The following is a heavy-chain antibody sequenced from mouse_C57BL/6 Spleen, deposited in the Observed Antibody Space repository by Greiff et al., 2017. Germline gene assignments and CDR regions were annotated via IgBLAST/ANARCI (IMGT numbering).Heavy chain of an antibody. V-gene: IGHV5-17*01. J-gene: IGHJ4*01. Sequence: EVKLMESGGGLVKPGGSLKLSCAASGFTFSDYGMHWVRQAPEKGLEWVAYISSGSSTIYYADTVTGRFTISRDKDKNNLFLQMTSLVSEDTAMYYCARFDYDGFDAMDYWSQGASVTVS. CDR1: GFTFSDYG. CDR2: ISSGSSTI. CDR3: ARFDYDGFDAMDY. D-gene: IGHD2-4*01.